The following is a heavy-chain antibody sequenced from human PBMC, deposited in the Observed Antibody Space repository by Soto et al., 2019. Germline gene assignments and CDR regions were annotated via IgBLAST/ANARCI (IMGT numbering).Heavy chain of an antibody. CDR1: GFTFDDYA. V-gene: IGHV3-9*01. J-gene: IGHJ2*01. CDR2: ISWNSGSI. Sequence: EVQLVESGGGLVQPGRSLRLSCAASGFTFDDYAMHWVRQAPGKGLEWVSGISWNSGSIGYVDSVKGRFTISRDNAKNSLYLQMNSLRAEDTALYYCAADSSGFIDWYFDLWGRGTLVTVSS. CDR3: AADSSGFIDWYFDL. D-gene: IGHD3-22*01.